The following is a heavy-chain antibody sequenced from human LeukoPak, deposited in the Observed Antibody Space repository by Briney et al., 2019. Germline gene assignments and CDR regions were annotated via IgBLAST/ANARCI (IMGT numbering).Heavy chain of an antibody. CDR1: GYTFTSYD. D-gene: IGHD6-19*01. CDR3: ARDLSSSGWYGGYMDV. Sequence: ASVKVSCKASGYTFTSYDINWVRQATGQGLEWMGWVNPNTGNTGYAQKFQGRVTMTRNTSISTAYMELSSLRSEDTAVYYCARDLSSSGWYGGYMDVWGKGTTVTVSS. V-gene: IGHV1-8*01. CDR2: VNPNTGNT. J-gene: IGHJ6*03.